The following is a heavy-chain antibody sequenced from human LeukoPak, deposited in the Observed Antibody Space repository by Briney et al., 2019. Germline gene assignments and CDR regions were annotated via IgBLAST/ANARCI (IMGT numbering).Heavy chain of an antibody. D-gene: IGHD3-3*01. CDR2: ISYDGSNK. V-gene: IGHV3-30-3*01. Sequence: QTGGSLRLSCAASGFTFRNYVIHWVRQAPGKGLEWVAVISYDGSNKYYADSVKGRFTISRDNSKNTLYLQMNSLRAEDTAVYYCARDGLVYDFWSGYYGPYFDYWGQGTLVTVSS. J-gene: IGHJ4*02. CDR1: GFTFRNYV. CDR3: ARDGLVYDFWSGYYGPYFDY.